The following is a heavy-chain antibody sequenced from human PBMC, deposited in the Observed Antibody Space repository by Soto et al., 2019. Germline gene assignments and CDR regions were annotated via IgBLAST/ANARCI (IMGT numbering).Heavy chain of an antibody. CDR3: XXXXIPHPHY. J-gene: IGHJ4*02. V-gene: IGHV3-23*01. Sequence: EVQLLESGGGLVQPGGSLRLSCAASGFTFSNYAMSWVRQAPGKGLEWVSAISSSGDSPYYADSVKGRFTVSRDNXXXXXXXXXXXXXXXXXXXXXXXXXXIPHPHYWGQGTLVTVSS. CDR2: ISSSGDSP. CDR1: GFTFSNYA. D-gene: IGHD2-21*01.